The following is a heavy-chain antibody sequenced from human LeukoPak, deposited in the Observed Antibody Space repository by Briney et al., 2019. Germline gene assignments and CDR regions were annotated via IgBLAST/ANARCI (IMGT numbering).Heavy chain of an antibody. CDR2: INARGDT. CDR3: ARGQVPAARGYYWFDP. CDR1: GWSFNDYY. D-gene: IGHD2-2*01. Sequence: PSETLSLTCAVYGWSFNDYYWNLIRQPPGKGLEWIGEINARGDTNYDPSLKSRVTIFVDTSKKQFSLRLTSMIAADTALYYCARGQVPAARGYYWFDPWGQGTLVTVSS. J-gene: IGHJ5*02. V-gene: IGHV4-34*01.